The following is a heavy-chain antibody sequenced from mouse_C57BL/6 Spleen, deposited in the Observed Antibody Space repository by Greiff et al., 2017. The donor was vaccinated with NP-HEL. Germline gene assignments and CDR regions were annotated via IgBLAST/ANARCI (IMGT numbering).Heavy chain of an antibody. D-gene: IGHD1-1*01. V-gene: IGHV1-64*01. CDR1: GYTFTSYW. CDR3: ARYYGSSYRY. Sequence: QVQLKESGAELVKPGASVKLSCKASGYTFTSYWMHWVKQRPGQGLEWIGMIHPNSGSTNYNEKFKSKATLTVDKSSSTAYMQLSSLTSEDSAVYYCARYYGSSYRYWGQGTTLTVSS. CDR2: IHPNSGST. J-gene: IGHJ2*01.